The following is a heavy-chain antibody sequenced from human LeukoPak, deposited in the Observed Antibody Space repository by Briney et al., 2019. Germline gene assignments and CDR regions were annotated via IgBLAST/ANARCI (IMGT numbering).Heavy chain of an antibody. V-gene: IGHV4-59*01. D-gene: IGHD3-22*01. Sequence: PSETLSLTCTVSGGSISSYYWNWIRQPPGKGLEWIGYIYYSGSTNYNPSLKSRVTISVDTSKNQFSLKLSSVTAADTAVYYCASTSPYYDSSGYYWWGQGTLVTVSS. CDR2: IYYSGST. J-gene: IGHJ4*02. CDR3: ASTSPYYDSSGYYW. CDR1: GGSISSYY.